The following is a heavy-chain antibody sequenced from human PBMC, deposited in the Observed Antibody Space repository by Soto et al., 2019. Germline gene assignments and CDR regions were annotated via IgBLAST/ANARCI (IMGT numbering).Heavy chain of an antibody. D-gene: IGHD2-21*02. V-gene: IGHV3-48*03. CDR2: TSSSGSTI. CDR3: AFPFVTATFPCPTDY. Sequence: GGTLRLSCAGSGFTFSSYERNWVRQARGKGLEWVSYTSSSGSTIYYAASLKGRFTISRDNTKNSLYLHMNTPRVEDTAVYYCAFPFVTATFPCPTDYWGQGTLVTVSS. CDR1: GFTFSSYE. J-gene: IGHJ4*02.